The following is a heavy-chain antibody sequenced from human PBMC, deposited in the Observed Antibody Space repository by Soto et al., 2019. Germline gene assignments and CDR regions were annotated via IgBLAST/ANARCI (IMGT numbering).Heavy chain of an antibody. CDR2: ILHSGDT. Sequence: QVQLQESGPGLVKPSGTLSLTCAVSGDSISNSRWWTWVRQPPGKGLEWIGDILHSGDTNYNPSLKSRGFISVDKSQNQFSLKVSSVTAADTAVYYCAYSTGWYRHDVWGQGTLVTVSS. J-gene: IGHJ3*01. CDR3: AYSTGWYRHDV. D-gene: IGHD6-19*01. V-gene: IGHV4-4*02. CDR1: GDSISNSRW.